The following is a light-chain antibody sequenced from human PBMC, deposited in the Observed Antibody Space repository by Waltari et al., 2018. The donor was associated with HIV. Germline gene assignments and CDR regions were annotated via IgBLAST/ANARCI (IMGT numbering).Light chain of an antibody. CDR1: RPPIGAGSA. Sequence: QSVLTQPPSVSAAPGQRVTISCTRSRPPIGAGSAVHWYQQLPGTAPKVRIYGNNNRPSGVPDRFSGSKSGTSASLAITGLQAEDEADYYCQSYDNSLTGSIFGGGTTLTVL. CDR3: QSYDNSLTGSI. J-gene: IGLJ2*01. V-gene: IGLV1-40*01. CDR2: GNN.